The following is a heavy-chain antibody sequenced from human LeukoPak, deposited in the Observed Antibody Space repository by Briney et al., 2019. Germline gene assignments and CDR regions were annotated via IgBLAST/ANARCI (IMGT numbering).Heavy chain of an antibody. D-gene: IGHD3-22*01. V-gene: IGHV3-23*01. CDR2: ISGNGGSI. Sequence: PGGSLRLSCAASGFTLSSYAMSWVRQAPGKGLEWVSGISGNGGSIDYGDSVKGRFTISRDNSKNMVYLQMNSLRVEDTAVYYFAKESSVILLRYFDNWGQGTLVTVSS. CDR3: AKESSVILLRYFDN. J-gene: IGHJ4*02. CDR1: GFTLSSYA.